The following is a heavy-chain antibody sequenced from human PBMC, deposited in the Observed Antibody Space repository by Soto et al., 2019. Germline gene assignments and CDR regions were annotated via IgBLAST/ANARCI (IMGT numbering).Heavy chain of an antibody. Sequence: PSETLSLTCTVSGGSISSGGYYWSWIRQHPGRGLEWIGYIYYTGNTYYNPSLKRRVTMSVDTSKNQFSLQLNSVTAADTAVYYCARDGVDTSSFSYYGMDVWGQGTTVTVSS. J-gene: IGHJ6*02. CDR1: GGSISSGGYY. CDR3: ARDGVDTSSFSYYGMDV. CDR2: IYYTGNT. V-gene: IGHV4-31*03. D-gene: IGHD2-2*01.